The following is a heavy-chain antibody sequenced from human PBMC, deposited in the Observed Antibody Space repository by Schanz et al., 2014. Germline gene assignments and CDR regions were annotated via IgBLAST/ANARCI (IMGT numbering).Heavy chain of an antibody. CDR3: VRDSFFAFDY. Sequence: EQLVESGGGLVEPGGSLRLSCAASGFSFSDYYMSWIRQAPGKGLEWVSYISSSSSTRYYADSVKGRFTMSRDNAKNSVFLQMNSLRAEDTAVYYCVRDSFFAFDYWGQGTLVTVSA. J-gene: IGHJ4*02. V-gene: IGHV3-11*04. CDR2: ISSSSSTR. CDR1: GFSFSDYY. D-gene: IGHD3-3*01.